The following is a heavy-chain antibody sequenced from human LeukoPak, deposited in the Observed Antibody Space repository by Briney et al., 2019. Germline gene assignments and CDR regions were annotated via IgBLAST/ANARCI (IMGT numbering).Heavy chain of an antibody. CDR1: GFTFSSYS. CDR2: ISSSSSTI. D-gene: IGHD3-10*01. J-gene: IGHJ6*03. CDR3: ARDQRVMVRGVIYYYYMDV. V-gene: IGHV3-48*04. Sequence: RPGGSLRLSCAASGFTFSSYSMNWVRQAPGKGLEWVSYISSSSSTIYYADPVKGRFTISRDNAKNSLYLQMNSLRAEDTAVYYCARDQRVMVRGVIYYYYMDVWGKGTTVTISS.